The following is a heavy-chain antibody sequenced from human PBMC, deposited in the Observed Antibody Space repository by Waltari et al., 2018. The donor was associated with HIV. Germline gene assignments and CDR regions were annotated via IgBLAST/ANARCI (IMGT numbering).Heavy chain of an antibody. V-gene: IGHV1-18*01. Sequence: QVQLVQSGAEVKKPGASVTVSCKASGYTLTNYGMSWLRQAPGQSLEWMGWITGYGGNTKYGQNFQDRVSVTRETSTSTVYMELRGLTPDDTCIYYCARVFCSSCVEPGREDSFDIWGQGTEVTVSS. J-gene: IGHJ3*02. CDR3: ARVFCSSCVEPGREDSFDI. CDR2: ITGYGGNT. D-gene: IGHD6-13*01. CDR1: GYTLTNYG.